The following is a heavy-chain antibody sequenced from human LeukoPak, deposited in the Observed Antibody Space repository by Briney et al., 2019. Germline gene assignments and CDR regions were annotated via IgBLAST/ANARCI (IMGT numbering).Heavy chain of an antibody. Sequence: QSGGSLRLSCAASGFTFSSYWMSWVRQAPGKGLEWVANIKQDGSEKYYVDSVKGRFTISRDNAKNSLYLQMNSLRAEDTAVYYCARGKAGSDYYYYYMDVWGKGTTVTISS. CDR1: GFTFSSYW. V-gene: IGHV3-7*01. CDR2: IKQDGSEK. CDR3: ARGKAGSDYYYYYMDV. D-gene: IGHD6-19*01. J-gene: IGHJ6*03.